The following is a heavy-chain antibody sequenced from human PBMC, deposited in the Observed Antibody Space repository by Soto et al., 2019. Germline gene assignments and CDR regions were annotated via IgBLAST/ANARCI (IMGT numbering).Heavy chain of an antibody. J-gene: IGHJ4*02. Sequence: TLSLTCTVSGDSIASGVHYWSWILHLPGKGLEWIGYIFYSGPTYYNPSLKSRVAISVDTSKNQFSLKLNSVTAADTAVYYCARDRVMLTVGGASEERGIESRGQGTRVNV. CDR3: ARDRVMLTVGGASEERGIES. V-gene: IGHV4-31*03. D-gene: IGHD3-16*01. CDR1: GDSIASGVHY. CDR2: IFYSGPT.